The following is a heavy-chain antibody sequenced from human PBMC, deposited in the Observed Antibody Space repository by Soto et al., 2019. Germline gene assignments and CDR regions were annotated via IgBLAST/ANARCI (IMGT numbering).Heavy chain of an antibody. CDR1: VTTFTRYG. D-gene: IGHD2-2*01. J-gene: IGHJ5*02. Sequence: SVKVCCNASVTTFTRYGISWMRQAPGQGLEWMGWISAYNGNTNDAQKLDGRVTMTTDTSTSTAYMELRSLRSDDTAVYYCARGYWSSTSCYILHWFDRWGQGTLVT. CDR3: ARGYWSSTSCYILHWFDR. CDR2: ISAYNGNT. V-gene: IGHV1-18*01.